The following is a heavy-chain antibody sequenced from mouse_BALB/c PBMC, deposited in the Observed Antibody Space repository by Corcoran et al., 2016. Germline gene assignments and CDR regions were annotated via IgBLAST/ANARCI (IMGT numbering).Heavy chain of an antibody. CDR3: ARRVTGTGFAY. CDR2: ITPNNGGS. Sequence: EVLLQQSGPELVKPGASVKIPCKASGYTFTDYNMDWVKRGHGKSLEWIGDITPNNGGSFYNQKFKGKATLTVDKSSTTAYMELRSLTSEDTAVYYCARRVTGTGFAYWGQGTLVTVSA. CDR1: GYTFTDYN. V-gene: IGHV1-18*01. J-gene: IGHJ3*01. D-gene: IGHD4-1*01.